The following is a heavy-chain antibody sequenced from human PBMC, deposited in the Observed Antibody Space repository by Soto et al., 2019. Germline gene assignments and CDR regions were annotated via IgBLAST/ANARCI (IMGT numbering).Heavy chain of an antibody. CDR2: ISYDGSNK. CDR1: GFTFSSYG. Sequence: QVQLVESGGGVVQPGRSLRLSCAASGFTFSSYGMHWVRQAPGKGLEWVALISYDGSNKYYADSVKGRFTISRDNSKNTMYLPMNSLRTADTAVYYWAKDLGHGGRGVFDIWGQGTMVTVSS. J-gene: IGHJ3*02. D-gene: IGHD2-8*01. V-gene: IGHV3-30*18. CDR3: AKDLGHGGRGVFDI.